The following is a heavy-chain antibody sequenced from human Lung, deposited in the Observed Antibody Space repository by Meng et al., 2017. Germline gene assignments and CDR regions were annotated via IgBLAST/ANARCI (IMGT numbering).Heavy chain of an antibody. Sequence: GESLKISCKGSGYSFTSYWIGWVRQMPGKGLEWMGIIYPGDSDTRYSPSFQGQVTISADKSISTAYLQWSSLKASDTAMYYCARHTYYYDSSGYYFSGGLDYWGQGTLVTFSS. CDR3: ARHTYYYDSSGYYFSGGLDY. V-gene: IGHV5-51*01. J-gene: IGHJ4*02. CDR2: IYPGDSDT. D-gene: IGHD3-22*01. CDR1: GYSFTSYW.